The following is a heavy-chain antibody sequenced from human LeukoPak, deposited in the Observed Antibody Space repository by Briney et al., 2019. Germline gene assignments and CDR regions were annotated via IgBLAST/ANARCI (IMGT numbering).Heavy chain of an antibody. J-gene: IGHJ4*02. D-gene: IGHD4/OR15-4a*01. CDR2: ISYDGSNK. V-gene: IGHV3-30*18. CDR1: GFTFSSYG. CDR3: AKDLGGDYGFHY. Sequence: PGRSLRLSCAASGFTFSSYGMHWVRQAPGKGLEWVAVISYDGSNKYYADSVKGRFTISRDNSKNTLYLQMNSLRAEDTAVYYCAKDLGGDYGFHYWGQGTLVTVSS.